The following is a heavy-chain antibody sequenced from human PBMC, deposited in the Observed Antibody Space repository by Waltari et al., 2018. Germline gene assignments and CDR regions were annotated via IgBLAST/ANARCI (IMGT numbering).Heavy chain of an antibody. CDR1: GYTLTELS. Sequence: KVSGYTLTELSMHWVRQAPGKGLEWMGGFDPEDGETIYAQKFQGRVTMTEDTSTDTAYMELSSLRSEDTAVYYCATERRFLEWLPPDRMDVWGQGTTVTVSS. CDR3: ATERRFLEWLPPDRMDV. J-gene: IGHJ6*02. V-gene: IGHV1-24*01. CDR2: FDPEDGET. D-gene: IGHD3-3*01.